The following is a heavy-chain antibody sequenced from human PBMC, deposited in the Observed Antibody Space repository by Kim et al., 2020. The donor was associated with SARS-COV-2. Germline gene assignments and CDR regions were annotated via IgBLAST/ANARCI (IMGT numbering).Heavy chain of an antibody. CDR3: ARPAGGVYAIPYWYFDL. Sequence: SETLSLTCTVSGGSVSSSSYYWGWIRQPPGKGLEWIGSIYYSGSTYYNPSLKSRVTISVDTSKNQFSLKLSSVTAADTAVYYCARPAGGVYAIPYWYFDLWGRGTLVTVSS. V-gene: IGHV4-39*01. CDR1: GGSVSSSSYY. CDR2: IYYSGST. J-gene: IGHJ2*01. D-gene: IGHD2-8*01.